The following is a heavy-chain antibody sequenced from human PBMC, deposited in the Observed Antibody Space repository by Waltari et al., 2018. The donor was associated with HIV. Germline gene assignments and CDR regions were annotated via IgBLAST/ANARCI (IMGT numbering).Heavy chain of an antibody. CDR3: ARGRGYGSGSDY. Sequence: QVQLQQWGAGLLKPSETLSLTCAVYGGSFSGYYWSWIRQPPGKGLEWIGEINHSGSTNYNPSLKSRVTISVDTSKNQFSLKLSSVTAADTAVYYCARGRGYGSGSDYWGQGTLGTVSS. CDR1: GGSFSGYY. D-gene: IGHD3-10*01. V-gene: IGHV4-34*01. CDR2: INHSGST. J-gene: IGHJ4*02.